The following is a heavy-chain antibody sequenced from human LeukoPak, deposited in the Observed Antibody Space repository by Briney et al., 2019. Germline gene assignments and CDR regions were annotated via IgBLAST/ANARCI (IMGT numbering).Heavy chain of an antibody. CDR1: GGSISSYY. V-gene: IGHV4-4*07. D-gene: IGHD2-15*01. CDR2: IYTSGST. Sequence: PSETLSLTCTVSGGSISSYYWSWIRQPAGKGLEWIGRIYTSGSTNYNPSLKSRVTMSVDTSKNQFSLKLSSVTAADTAVYYCARRALGEVVVVAATSAFDIWGQGTMVTVSS. CDR3: ARRALGEVVVVAATSAFDI. J-gene: IGHJ3*02.